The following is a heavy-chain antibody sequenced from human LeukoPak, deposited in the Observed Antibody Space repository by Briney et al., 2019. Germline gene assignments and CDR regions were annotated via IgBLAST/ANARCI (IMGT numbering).Heavy chain of an antibody. D-gene: IGHD3-16*01. V-gene: IGHV3-21*01. CDR1: GFTFSSYS. CDR3: ARDDYGNWFDP. CDR2: ISPSGDST. Sequence: GGSLRLSCAASGFTFSSYSMNWVRQAPGKGLEWISSISPSGDSTFHADSVKGRFTISKDNAKNSLYLQMNSLRAEDTAVYYCARDDYGNWFDPWGQGTLVIVSS. J-gene: IGHJ5*02.